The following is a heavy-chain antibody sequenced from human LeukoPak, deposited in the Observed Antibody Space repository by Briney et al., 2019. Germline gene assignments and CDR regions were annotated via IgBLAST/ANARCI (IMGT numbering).Heavy chain of an antibody. V-gene: IGHV4-31*03. CDR1: GGSISSGGYY. J-gene: IGHJ4*02. D-gene: IGHD3-10*01. Sequence: SETLSLTCTVSGGSISSGGYYWSWIRQHPGKGLEWIGYIYYSGSTYYNPSLKSRVTISVDTSKNQFSLKLSSVTAADTAVYYCARGTREEGTPGPVDYWGQGTLVTVSS. CDR3: ARGTREEGTPGPVDY. CDR2: IYYSGST.